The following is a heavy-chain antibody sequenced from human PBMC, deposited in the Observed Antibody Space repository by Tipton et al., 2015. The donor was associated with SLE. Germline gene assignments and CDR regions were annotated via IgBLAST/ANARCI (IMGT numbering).Heavy chain of an antibody. J-gene: IGHJ4*02. Sequence: VQLVQSGAEVKKPGESLRISCKGSGYSFISYWINWVRQMPGKGLEWMGRIDPSDSYTNYSPSFQGHVTISADKSISTAYLQWSSLKASDTAMYYCARRLRGWDYYDSSGYYGYWGQGTLVTVSS. V-gene: IGHV5-10-1*01. D-gene: IGHD3-22*01. CDR2: IDPSDSYT. CDR1: GYSFISYW. CDR3: ARRLRGWDYYDSSGYYGY.